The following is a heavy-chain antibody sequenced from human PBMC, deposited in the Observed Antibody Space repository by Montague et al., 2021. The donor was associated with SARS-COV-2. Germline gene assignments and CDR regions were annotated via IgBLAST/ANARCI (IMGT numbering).Heavy chain of an antibody. Sequence: SETLSLTCAVYGGSFSGYYWSWIHQPPGKGLEWIGEINHSGSTNYNPSLKSRVTISVDTSKNQFSLKLSSVTAADTAVYFCARFGSGTLEFDLWGQGTLVTVSS. CDR2: INHSGST. CDR3: ARFGSGTLEFDL. V-gene: IGHV4-34*01. D-gene: IGHD1-26*01. CDR1: GGSFSGYY. J-gene: IGHJ4*02.